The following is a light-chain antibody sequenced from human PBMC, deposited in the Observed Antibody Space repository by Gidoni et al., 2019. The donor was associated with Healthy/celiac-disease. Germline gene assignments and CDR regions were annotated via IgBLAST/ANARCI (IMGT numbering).Light chain of an antibody. CDR1: QGISSY. J-gene: IGKJ1*01. CDR3: QQLNSYQT. CDR2: AAS. Sequence: DIQLTQSPSFLSASVGDRVTITCRARQGISSYLAWYQQKPGKAPKLLIYAASTLQSGVPSRFSGSGSGTEFTLTISSLQPEDFATYYCQQLNSYQTFGQGTKVEIK. V-gene: IGKV1-9*01.